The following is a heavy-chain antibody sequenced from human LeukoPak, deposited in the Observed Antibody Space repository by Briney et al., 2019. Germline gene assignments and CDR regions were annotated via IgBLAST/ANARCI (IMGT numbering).Heavy chain of an antibody. V-gene: IGHV4-39*01. CDR2: IYYSGST. CDR3: ARHDLGALDP. D-gene: IGHD3-3*01. J-gene: IGHJ5*02. CDR1: GGSISSSSYY. Sequence: SETLSLTCTVSGGSISSSSYYWGWIRQPPGKGLEWIGSIYYSGSTYYNPSLKSRVTISVDTSKNQFSLKLSSVTAADTAVYYCARHDLGALDPWGQGTLVTVSS.